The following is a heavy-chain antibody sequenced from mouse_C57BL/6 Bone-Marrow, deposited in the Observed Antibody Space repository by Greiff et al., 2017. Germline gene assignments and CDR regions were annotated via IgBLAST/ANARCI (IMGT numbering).Heavy chain of an antibody. CDR2: IYPRSGNT. J-gene: IGHJ1*03. V-gene: IGHV1-81*01. CDR1: GYTFTSYG. D-gene: IGHD1-3*01. CDR3: ARKEVGYFDV. Sequence: QVQLQQSGAELARPGASVKLSCKASGYTFTSYGISWVKQRTGQGLEWIGEIYPRSGNTYYNEKFKGKATLTADKSSSTAYMELRSLTSEDSAVYFCARKEVGYFDVWGTGTTVTVSS.